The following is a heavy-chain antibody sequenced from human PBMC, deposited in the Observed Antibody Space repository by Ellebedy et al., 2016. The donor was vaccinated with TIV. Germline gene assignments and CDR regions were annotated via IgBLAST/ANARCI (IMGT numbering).Heavy chain of an antibody. J-gene: IGHJ4*02. D-gene: IGHD2-21*02. CDR2: INIDGSTT. V-gene: IGHV3-74*01. Sequence: GESLKISCAASGFTFSRYWMYWVRQVPGKGLVWVAGINIDGSTTRYADSVKGRFTVSRDNAKNILYLQMDSLRADDTAVYSCVKDQVTYSGRGWGQGTLVTVSS. CDR1: GFTFSRYW. CDR3: VKDQVTYSGRG.